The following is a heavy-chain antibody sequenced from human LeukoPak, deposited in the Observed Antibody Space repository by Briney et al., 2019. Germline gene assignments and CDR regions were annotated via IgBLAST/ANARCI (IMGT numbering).Heavy chain of an antibody. V-gene: IGHV4-59*08. Sequence: PSETLSLTCAVYGGSFSGYYWSWIRQPPGKGLEWIGYINYSGSTNYNPSLKSRVTISGDTSKNQFSLKLSSVTAADTAVYYCASSPPGTEYFHHWGQGTLVTVSS. CDR3: ASSPPGTEYFHH. CDR1: GGSFSGYY. J-gene: IGHJ1*01. CDR2: INYSGST.